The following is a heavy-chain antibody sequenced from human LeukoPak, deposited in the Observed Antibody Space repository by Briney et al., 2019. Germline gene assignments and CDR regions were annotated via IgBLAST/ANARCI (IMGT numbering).Heavy chain of an antibody. CDR1: GFTFSSYS. Sequence: GSLRLSCAASGFTFSSYSMNWVRQAPGKGLEWVGNIYHSGSPYYNPSLMSRATISKDTPKNQFSLKLTSVTAADTAVYYCASKSAYDFGFDYWGQGALVTVSS. V-gene: IGHV4-38-2*01. J-gene: IGHJ4*02. D-gene: IGHD3-3*01. CDR3: ASKSAYDFGFDY. CDR2: IYHSGSP.